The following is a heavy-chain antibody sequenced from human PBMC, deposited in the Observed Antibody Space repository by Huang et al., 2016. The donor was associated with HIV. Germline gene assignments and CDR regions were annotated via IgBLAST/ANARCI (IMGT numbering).Heavy chain of an antibody. D-gene: IGHD3-22*01. CDR3: ARGDYDTRGYYGWFDP. V-gene: IGHV4-30-2*01. CDR2: IAHSGST. J-gene: IGHJ5*02. CDR1: GASISSGGYS. Sequence: QLRLQESGSGLVKPSQTLSLTCAVSGASISSGGYSWSWIRQPPGKGLEWIGYIAHSGSTYYNPSLKSRVTTSVDKSKNQVSLKLNSLTAADTAVYYCARGDYDTRGYYGWFDPWGQGTLVTVSS.